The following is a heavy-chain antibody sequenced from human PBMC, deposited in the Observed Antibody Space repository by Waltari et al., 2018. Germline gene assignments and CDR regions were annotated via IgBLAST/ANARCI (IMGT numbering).Heavy chain of an antibody. D-gene: IGHD3-16*01. J-gene: IGHJ6*02. CDR1: GFTFSNAW. V-gene: IGHV3-15*01. CDR3: TTDWDYYYYDMDV. Sequence: EVQLVESGGGLVKPGGSLRLSCADSGFTFSNAWMSWVRQAPGKGLEWVGRIKSKTDCGTTDYAAPVKGRFTISRDDSKNTLYLQMNSLKTEDTAVYYCTTDWDYYYYDMDVWGQGTTVTVSS. CDR2: IKSKTDCGTT.